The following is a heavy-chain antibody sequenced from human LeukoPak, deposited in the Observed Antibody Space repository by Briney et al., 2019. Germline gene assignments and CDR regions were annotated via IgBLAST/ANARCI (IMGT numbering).Heavy chain of an antibody. Sequence: KPGESLKISCKGSGYSFTSYWIGWVRQMPGKGLEWMGIIYPGDSDTRYSPSFQGQVTISADKSISTAYLQWSSLKASDAAMYYCARLGDLYGSGSYYRYDYYYYGMDVWGQGTTVTVSS. V-gene: IGHV5-51*01. J-gene: IGHJ6*02. CDR3: ARLGDLYGSGSYYRYDYYYYGMDV. CDR1: GYSFTSYW. CDR2: IYPGDSDT. D-gene: IGHD3-10*01.